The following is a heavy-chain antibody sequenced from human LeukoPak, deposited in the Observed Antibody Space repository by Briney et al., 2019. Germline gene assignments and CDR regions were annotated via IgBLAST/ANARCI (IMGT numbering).Heavy chain of an antibody. D-gene: IGHD6-13*01. CDR1: GGTFSCYA. CDR3: ARGRPTTSIAAAGVNWFDP. J-gene: IGHJ5*02. CDR2: IIPIFGTA. Sequence: GASVKVSCKASGGTFSCYAISWVRQAPGQGLEWMGGIIPIFGTANYAQKFQGRVTITADKSTSTAYMELSSLRSEDTAVYYCARGRPTTSIAAAGVNWFDPWGQGTLVTVSS. V-gene: IGHV1-69*06.